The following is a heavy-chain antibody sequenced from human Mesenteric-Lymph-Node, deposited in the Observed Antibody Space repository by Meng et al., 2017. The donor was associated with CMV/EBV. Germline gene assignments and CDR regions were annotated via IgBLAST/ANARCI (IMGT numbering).Heavy chain of an antibody. D-gene: IGHD1-1*01. CDR3: ARVPWNDYDAFDI. CDR1: GFIFSSNW. V-gene: IGHV3-7*03. CDR2: IKPDGTDT. Sequence: GESLKISCAASGFIFSSNWMTWVRQAPGKGLEWVANIKPDGTDTYYADSVKGRFTISRDNAENSLYLQMNSLRAEDTAVYYCARVPWNDYDAFDIWGQGTMVTVSS. J-gene: IGHJ3*02.